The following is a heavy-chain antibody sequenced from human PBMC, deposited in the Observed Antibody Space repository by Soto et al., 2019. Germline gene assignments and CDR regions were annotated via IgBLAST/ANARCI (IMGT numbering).Heavy chain of an antibody. CDR1: GRTFGSDT. Sequence: QVPLAQSGAEVKKPGSSVRVSCKASGRTFGSDTFSWVRQAPGQGLEWMGRIIPILGVPTYAHKFQGRVTITADNSTSTAYMELSSLRSADTAVYYCARDLTGRDYYDMDVWGKGTTVTVSS. V-gene: IGHV1-69*08. D-gene: IGHD3-10*01. J-gene: IGHJ6*03. CDR2: IIPILGVP. CDR3: ARDLTGRDYYDMDV.